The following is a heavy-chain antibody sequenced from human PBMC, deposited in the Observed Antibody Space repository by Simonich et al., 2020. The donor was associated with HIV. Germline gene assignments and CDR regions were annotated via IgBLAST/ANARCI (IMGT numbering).Heavy chain of an antibody. D-gene: IGHD2-2*01. J-gene: IGHJ4*02. CDR1: GFTFSSIS. CDR3: ARDGRKGSSTSCSDY. V-gene: IGHV3-21*01. Sequence: EVQLVESGGGLVKPGGSLRLSCAASGFTFSSISMNWVRQAPGKGLEWVSSISSSSSYIYYADSVKGRFTISRDNAKNSLYLQMNSLRAEDTAVYYCARDGRKGSSTSCSDYWGQGTLVTVSS. CDR2: ISSSSSYI.